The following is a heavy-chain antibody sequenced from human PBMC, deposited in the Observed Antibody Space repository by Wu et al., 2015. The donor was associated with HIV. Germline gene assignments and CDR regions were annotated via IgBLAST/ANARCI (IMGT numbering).Heavy chain of an antibody. Sequence: QVQLVQSGAEVKKPGASVKVSCKASGYTFTGYYMHWVRQAPGQGLEWMGWINPNSGGTNYAQKFQGRVTMTRDTSISTAYMELSRLRSDDTAVYYCASPLYSSSWDYYFDYWGQGTLVTVSS. V-gene: IGHV1-2*02. D-gene: IGHD6-13*01. CDR2: INPNSGGT. CDR3: ASPLYSSSWDYYFDY. J-gene: IGHJ4*02. CDR1: GYTFTGYY.